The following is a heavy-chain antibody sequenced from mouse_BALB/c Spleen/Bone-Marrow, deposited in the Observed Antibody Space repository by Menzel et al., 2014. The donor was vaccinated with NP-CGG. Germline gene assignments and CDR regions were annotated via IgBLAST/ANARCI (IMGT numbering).Heavy chain of an antibody. CDR3: TRSRRAMDH. J-gene: IGHJ4*01. CDR2: INPSNGGT. D-gene: IGHD2-12*01. CDR1: DYTFTSYY. V-gene: IGHV1S81*02. Sequence: VKLMASGAELVKPGASVKLSCKASDYTFTSYYMCWVKQRPGQGLEWIGVINPSNGGTNFNEKVKSKATLTVDKSSSTAYMSLSSLTSEDSAVYYCTRSRRAMDHWGQGTSVTVSS.